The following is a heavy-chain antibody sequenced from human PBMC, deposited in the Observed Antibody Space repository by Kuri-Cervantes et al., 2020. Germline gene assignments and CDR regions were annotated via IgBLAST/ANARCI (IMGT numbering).Heavy chain of an antibody. CDR2: VSGTGSST. V-gene: IGHV3-23*01. Sequence: LPLTCAASGFTFNSYAMTWVRQAPGRGLEWVAAVSGTGSSTYYRDSVKGRFTISRDNSKDTLFLQMNSLRPDDTAVYYCAKDRTMLRDMDVWGQGTTVTVSS. CDR1: GFTFNSYA. CDR3: AKDRTMLRDMDV. J-gene: IGHJ6*02. D-gene: IGHD3-10*01.